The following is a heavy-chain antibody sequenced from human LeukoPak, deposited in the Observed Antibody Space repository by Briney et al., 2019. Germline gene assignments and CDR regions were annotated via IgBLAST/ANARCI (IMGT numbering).Heavy chain of an antibody. D-gene: IGHD5-18*01. V-gene: IGHV3-30*04. CDR3: ASGKYRYGDNWFDP. CDR2: ISYDGSNK. J-gene: IGHJ5*02. Sequence: PGGSLRLSCAASGFTFSSYAMHWVRQAPGKGLEWVAVISYDGSNKYYADSVKGRFTISRDNSKNTLYLQMNSLRAEDTAVYFCASGKYRYGDNWFDPWGQGTLVTVSS. CDR1: GFTFSSYA.